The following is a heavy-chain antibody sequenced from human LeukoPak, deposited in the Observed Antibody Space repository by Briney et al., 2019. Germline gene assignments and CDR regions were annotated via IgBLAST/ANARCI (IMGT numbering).Heavy chain of an antibody. CDR2: INPNSGAT. J-gene: IGHJ4*02. D-gene: IGHD6-6*01. Sequence: ASVKVSCKASGYSFTDYYMNWVRQAPGQGLEWMGWINPNSGATNYAQKFKGRVTMTRDTSIRTAYMELSSLRSDDTAVYHCARARPFDYWGQGTLVTVSS. V-gene: IGHV1-2*02. CDR3: ARARPFDY. CDR1: GYSFTDYY.